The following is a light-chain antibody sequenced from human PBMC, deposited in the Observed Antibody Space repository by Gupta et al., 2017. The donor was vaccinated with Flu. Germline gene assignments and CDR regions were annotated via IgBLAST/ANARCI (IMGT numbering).Light chain of an antibody. CDR2: RNN. CDR3: AAWDDSLSGPWV. Sequence: QSVLTQPPSASGTPGQGVTIPCSGSSSNIGSNYVYWYQQLPGTAPKLLIYRNNQRPSGVPDRFSGSKSGTSASLAISGLRSEDEADYYCAAWDDSLSGPWVFGGGTKLTVL. V-gene: IGLV1-47*01. J-gene: IGLJ3*02. CDR1: SSNIGSNY.